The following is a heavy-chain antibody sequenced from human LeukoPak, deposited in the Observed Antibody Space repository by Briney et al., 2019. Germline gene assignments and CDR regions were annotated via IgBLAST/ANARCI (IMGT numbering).Heavy chain of an antibody. J-gene: IGHJ5*01. CDR1: GFTFSSYA. CDR2: ISGSGVDT. Sequence: GGSLRLSCAASGFTFSSYAMHWVRQAPGKGLERISDISGSGVDTYYADSVKGRFTISRDNSLNTLYLQMNSLRAEDTAVYYCAKGSSYSSGNNWFDPWGQGTLVTVSS. D-gene: IGHD3-22*01. V-gene: IGHV3-23*01. CDR3: AKGSSYSSGNNWFDP.